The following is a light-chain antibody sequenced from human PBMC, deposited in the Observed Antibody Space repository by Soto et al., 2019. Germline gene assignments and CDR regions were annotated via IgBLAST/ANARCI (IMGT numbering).Light chain of an antibody. CDR2: ATS. Sequence: EIVLTQSPGTLSLSPGAGATLSCRASQSVSSNFLAWYQQKPGQAPRLLIYATSSRATGIPDRFSGSGSGSDFTLTISRLEPEDFAVYYCQQYGTSPRTFGQGTKVEIK. J-gene: IGKJ1*01. V-gene: IGKV3-20*01. CDR1: QSVSSNF. CDR3: QQYGTSPRT.